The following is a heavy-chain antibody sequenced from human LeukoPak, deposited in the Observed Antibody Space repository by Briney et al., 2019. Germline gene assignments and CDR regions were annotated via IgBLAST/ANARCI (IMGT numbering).Heavy chain of an antibody. Sequence: ASVKVSCEASGYTFTSYCMHWVRQAPGQGLEWMGIINPSGGSTSYAQKFQGRVTMTRDTSTSTVYMELSSLRSEDTAVYYCARDLIQRYYDSRDDYWGQGTLVTVSS. V-gene: IGHV1-46*01. J-gene: IGHJ4*02. CDR3: ARDLIQRYYDSRDDY. CDR2: INPSGGST. CDR1: GYTFTSYC. D-gene: IGHD3-22*01.